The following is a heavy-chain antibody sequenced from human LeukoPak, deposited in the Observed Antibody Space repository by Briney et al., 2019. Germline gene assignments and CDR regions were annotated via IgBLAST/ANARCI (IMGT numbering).Heavy chain of an antibody. Sequence: GESLKISCKTSGYNFTTYWIGWVRQMPGKGLEWMGIIYPGDSDTRYSPSFQGQVTISADKSISTAYLQWSSLKASDTAMYYCAKQQAWHFDSWGQGTLVTVSS. V-gene: IGHV5-51*01. CDR3: AKQQAWHFDS. CDR2: IYPGDSDT. D-gene: IGHD5-12*01. CDR1: GYNFTTYW. J-gene: IGHJ4*02.